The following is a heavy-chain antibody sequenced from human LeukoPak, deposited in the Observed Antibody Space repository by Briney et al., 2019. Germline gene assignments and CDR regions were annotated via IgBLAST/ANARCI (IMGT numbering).Heavy chain of an antibody. CDR1: GFTFSSYS. CDR2: ISSSSSYI. D-gene: IGHD5-18*01. J-gene: IGHJ4*02. CDR3: ARALTLYSYGQGY. V-gene: IGHV3-21*01. Sequence: GGSLRLSCAASGFTFSSYSMNWVRQAPGKGLEWVSSISSSSSYIYYADSVKGRFTISRDNAKNSLYLQMNSLRAEDTAVYYCARALTLYSYGQGYWGQGTLVTVSS.